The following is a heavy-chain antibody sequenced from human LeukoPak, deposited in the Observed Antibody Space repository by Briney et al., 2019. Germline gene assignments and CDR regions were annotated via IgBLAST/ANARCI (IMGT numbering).Heavy chain of an antibody. J-gene: IGHJ4*02. CDR1: GFTFNSYW. V-gene: IGHV3-7*01. CDR3: ARRVYNSGWYTDY. Sequence: GGSLRLSCAASGFTFNSYWMSWVRQAPGKGLEWVANIKQDGSEKYYVDSVKGRFTISRDNAKNSLYLQMNSLRAEDTAVYYCARRVYNSGWYTDYWGQGTLVTVSS. CDR2: IKQDGSEK. D-gene: IGHD6-19*01.